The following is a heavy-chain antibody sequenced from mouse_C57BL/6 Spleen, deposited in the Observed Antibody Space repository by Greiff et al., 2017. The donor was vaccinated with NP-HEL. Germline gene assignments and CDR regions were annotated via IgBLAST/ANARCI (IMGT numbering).Heavy chain of an antibody. CDR1: GYTFTSYW. D-gene: IGHD2-2*01. Sequence: QVQLQQSGAELVRPGTSVKLSCKASGYTFTSYWMHWVKQRPGQGLEWIGVIDPSDSYTNYNQKFKGKATLTVDTSSSTAYMQLSSLTSEDSAVYYCARSTTVPSGFAYWGQGTLVTVSA. J-gene: IGHJ3*01. V-gene: IGHV1-59*01. CDR2: IDPSDSYT. CDR3: ARSTTVPSGFAY.